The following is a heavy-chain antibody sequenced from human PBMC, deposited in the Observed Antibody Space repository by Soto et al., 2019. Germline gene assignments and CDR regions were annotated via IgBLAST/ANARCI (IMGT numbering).Heavy chain of an antibody. Sequence: PSETLSLTCTVSGGSISSYYWSWIWQPPGKGLEWIGYIYYSGSTNYNPSLKSRVTISVDTSKNQFSLKLSSVTAADTAVYYCARDYHSGGAFDIWGQGTMVSVSS. CDR1: GGSISSYY. J-gene: IGHJ3*02. CDR2: IYYSGST. D-gene: IGHD6-19*01. V-gene: IGHV4-59*01. CDR3: ARDYHSGGAFDI.